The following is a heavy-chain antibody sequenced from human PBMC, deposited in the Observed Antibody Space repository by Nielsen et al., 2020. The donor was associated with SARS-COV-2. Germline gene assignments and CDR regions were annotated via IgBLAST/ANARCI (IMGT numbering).Heavy chain of an antibody. V-gene: IGHV4/OR15-8*02. J-gene: IGHJ3*02. CDR1: GGSVRTNNW. D-gene: IGHD3-16*01. CDR3: ARECWNWDSGELCDAFDI. Sequence: SETLSLTCVVSGGSVRTNNWWTWVRQAPGKGLEWIGEIYHSGTTNYNPSLKSRVTISLDNINNRFSLKLTSVTAADTAMYFCARECWNWDSGELCDAFDIWGQGTMVTVSS. CDR2: IYHSGTT.